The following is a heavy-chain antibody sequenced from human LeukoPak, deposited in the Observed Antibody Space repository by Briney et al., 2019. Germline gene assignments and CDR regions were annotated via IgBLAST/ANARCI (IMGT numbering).Heavy chain of an antibody. CDR2: INQDGSLR. CDR1: GFTFSSYW. J-gene: IGHJ4*02. V-gene: IGHV3-7*01. Sequence: PGGSLRLSCAASGFTFSSYWMSWVRQAPGKGLEWVANINQDGSLRYYVDSVKGRFTISRDNANNMLYLQMNNLRAEDTALYYCVRDDPSSIPLDYWGQGTLVTVSS. CDR3: VRDDPSSIPLDY. D-gene: IGHD2-2*01.